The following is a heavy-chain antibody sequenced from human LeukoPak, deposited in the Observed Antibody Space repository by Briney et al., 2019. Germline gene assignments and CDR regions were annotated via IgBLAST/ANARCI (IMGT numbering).Heavy chain of an antibody. CDR1: GFTFANAW. D-gene: IGHD2-15*01. J-gene: IGHJ4*02. V-gene: IGHV3-15*01. Sequence: GGSLRLSCAASGFTFANAWMTWVRRAPGRGLEWVGRIKSQADGGTTDYAAPVKGRFIISRDDSRNTLYLQMSSLKTEDTAVYYCTTTYSQAYWNYWGQGTLVTVSS. CDR2: IKSQADGGTT. CDR3: TTTYSQAYWNY.